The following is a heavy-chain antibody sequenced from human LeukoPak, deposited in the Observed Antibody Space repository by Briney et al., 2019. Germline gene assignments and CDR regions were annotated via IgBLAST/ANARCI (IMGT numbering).Heavy chain of an antibody. CDR3: AKDRGGSSSAPYYYYHRDV. Sequence: GGSLRLSCAASGFTFSSSGMHWVRQAPGKGLEWVALIRYEGSNKYYADSVKGRFTISRDNPNITLYLQMNGLRAEETAVYYCAKDRGGSSSAPYYYYHRDVWGKGTTVSVSS. V-gene: IGHV3-30*02. D-gene: IGHD6-6*01. CDR1: GFTFSSSG. CDR2: IRYEGSNK. J-gene: IGHJ6*03.